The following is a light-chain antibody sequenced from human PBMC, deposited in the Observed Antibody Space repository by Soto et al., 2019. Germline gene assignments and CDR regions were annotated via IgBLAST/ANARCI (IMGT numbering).Light chain of an antibody. CDR2: DNN. CDR1: SSNIGAGYD. J-gene: IGLJ2*01. Sequence: QSVLTQPPSVSGAPGQTVTISCTGSSSNIGAGYDVHWYQQLPGTAPKLVIYDNNNRPSGVPDRFSGSKSGTSASLAITGLQAEDEADYYCHSFDHTRSGSMVFGGVTQLTVL. V-gene: IGLV1-40*01. CDR3: HSFDHTRSGSMV.